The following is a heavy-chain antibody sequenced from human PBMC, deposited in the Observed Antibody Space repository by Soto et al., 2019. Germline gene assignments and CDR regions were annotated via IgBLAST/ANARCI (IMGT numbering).Heavy chain of an antibody. CDR1: GESSGSYY. D-gene: IGHD3-10*01. CDR2: INHSGSS. V-gene: IGHV4-34*01. J-gene: IGHJ4*01. Sequence: PSETLSLTCAVYGESSGSYYWTWIRQPPGKGLEWIGEINHSGSSNYNPSLKSRVTMSLDTSRNQFFLKVRSVTAADTAVYYCARGPMVRGVIRGQGTLVTVSS. CDR3: ARGPMVRGVI.